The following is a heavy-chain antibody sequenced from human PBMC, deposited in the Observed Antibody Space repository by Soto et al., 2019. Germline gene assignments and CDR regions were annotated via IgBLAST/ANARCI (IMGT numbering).Heavy chain of an antibody. J-gene: IGHJ2*01. CDR3: ARPDFGDYWYFDL. Sequence: QDQLVQSGAEVKKPGSSVKVSCKASGGTFSSHTFSWVRQAPGQGLEWMGRIIPALGTATYAQKFQGRVTITAAESATTVYMELNSLASEDTAVYYCARPDFGDYWYFDLWGRGTLVTVSS. D-gene: IGHD4-17*01. V-gene: IGHV1-69*08. CDR2: IIPALGTA. CDR1: GGTFSSHT.